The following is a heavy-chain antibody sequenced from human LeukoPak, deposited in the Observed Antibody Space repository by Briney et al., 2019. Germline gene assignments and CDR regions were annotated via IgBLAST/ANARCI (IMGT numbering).Heavy chain of an antibody. CDR2: IIPIFGTA. Sequence: ASVKVSCMASGGTFSSYAISWVRQAPGQGLEWMGGIIPIFGTANYAQKFQGRVTITTDESTSTAYMELSSLRSEDTAVYYCARGSVDAYNWNYWGQGTLVTVSS. V-gene: IGHV1-69*05. CDR1: GGTFSSYA. CDR3: ARGSVDAYNWNY. J-gene: IGHJ4*02. D-gene: IGHD1-20*01.